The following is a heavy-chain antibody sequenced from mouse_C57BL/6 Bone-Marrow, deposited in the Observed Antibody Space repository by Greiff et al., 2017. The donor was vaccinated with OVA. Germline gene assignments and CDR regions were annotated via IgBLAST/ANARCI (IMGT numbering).Heavy chain of an antibody. CDR2: ISYDGSN. V-gene: IGHV3-6*01. D-gene: IGHD1-1*01. CDR1: GYSITSGYY. Sequence: EVQRVESGPGLVKPSQSLSLTCSVTGYSITSGYYWNWIRQFPGNKLEWMGYISYDGSNNYNPSLKNRISITRDTSKNQFFLKLNSVTTEDTATYYCAREGLYYYGSSYEFDYWGQGTTLTVSS. CDR3: AREGLYYYGSSYEFDY. J-gene: IGHJ2*01.